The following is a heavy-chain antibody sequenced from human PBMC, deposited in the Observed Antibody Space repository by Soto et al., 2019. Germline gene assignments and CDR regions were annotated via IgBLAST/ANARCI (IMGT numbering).Heavy chain of an antibody. D-gene: IGHD3-3*01. CDR2: ISSSSSTI. CDR3: ASGDDFWSGYSQKLFDY. V-gene: IGHV3-48*01. J-gene: IGHJ4*02. Sequence: PGGSLRLSCAASGFTFSSYSMNWVRQAPGKGLEWVSYISSSSSTIYYADSAKGRFTISRDNAKNSLYLQMNSLRAEDTAVYYCASGDDFWSGYSQKLFDYWGQGTLVTVSS. CDR1: GFTFSSYS.